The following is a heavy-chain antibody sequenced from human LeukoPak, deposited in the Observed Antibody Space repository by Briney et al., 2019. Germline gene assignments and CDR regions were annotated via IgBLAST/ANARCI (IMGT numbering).Heavy chain of an antibody. V-gene: IGHV3-53*01. D-gene: IGHD6-19*01. Sequence: GGSLRLSCAASGFAVSSNFMSWVRQAPGKGLKWVSLIYSGGSTYYADSVKGRFTISRDSSKNTLYLQMNSLRAEDTAVYYCARDSSSGWYAFEYWGQGTLVTVSS. CDR1: GFAVSSNF. CDR3: ARDSSSGWYAFEY. CDR2: IYSGGST. J-gene: IGHJ4*02.